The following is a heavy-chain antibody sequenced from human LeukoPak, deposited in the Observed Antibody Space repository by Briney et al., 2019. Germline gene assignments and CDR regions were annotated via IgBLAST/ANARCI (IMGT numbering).Heavy chain of an antibody. Sequence: GGSLRLSCAASEFSFGSNYMTWVRQAPGKGLEWVSLIYSGGSTYYADSVKGRFTISRDNSKNTLYLQMNSLRAEDTAVYYCVKIAPDLPWGQGTLGTVS. D-gene: IGHD2-21*01. J-gene: IGHJ5*02. CDR3: VKIAPDLP. CDR2: IYSGGST. CDR1: EFSFGSNY. V-gene: IGHV3-66*01.